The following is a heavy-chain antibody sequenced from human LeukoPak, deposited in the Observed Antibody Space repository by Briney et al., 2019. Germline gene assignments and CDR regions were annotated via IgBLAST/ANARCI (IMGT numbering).Heavy chain of an antibody. J-gene: IGHJ4*02. CDR1: GFSFRSYA. CDR3: AKGGWGAARLFPFDY. D-gene: IGHD6-6*01. Sequence: PGGSLRLSCAASGFSFRSYAMSWVRQAPGKGLEWVSAISGSGGSTYYADSVKGRFTISRDKSQNTLYLQMNSLRAEDTAVYFCAKGGWGAARLFPFDYWGQGTLVTVSS. CDR2: ISGSGGST. V-gene: IGHV3-23*01.